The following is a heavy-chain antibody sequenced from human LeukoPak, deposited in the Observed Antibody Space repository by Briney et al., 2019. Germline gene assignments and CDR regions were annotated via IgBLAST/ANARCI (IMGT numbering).Heavy chain of an antibody. CDR1: EGRVGRGGYY. Sequence: SDTVYPNCNVSEGRVGRGGYYWRSIRQHPRKGLEWIGYIYYSGSTYYNPSLKSRVTISVDTSKNQFSLKLSSVTAADTAVYYCARVSPRGSVDYWGQGTLVTVSS. D-gene: IGHD3-10*01. V-gene: IGHV4-31*03. CDR2: IYYSGST. CDR3: ARVSPRGSVDY. J-gene: IGHJ4*02.